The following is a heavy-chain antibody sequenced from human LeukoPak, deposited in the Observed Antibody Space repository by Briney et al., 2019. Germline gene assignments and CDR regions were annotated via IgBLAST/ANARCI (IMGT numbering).Heavy chain of an antibody. CDR2: IYYSGST. V-gene: IGHV4-59*08. Sequence: PSETLSLTCTVSGGSISSYYWSWIRQPPGKGLECIGYIYYSGSTNYNPSLKSRVTISVDTSKNQFSLKLSSVTAADTAVYYCARHHPSSAEYFQHWGQGTLVTVSS. CDR3: ARHHPSSAEYFQH. CDR1: GGSISSYY. J-gene: IGHJ1*01.